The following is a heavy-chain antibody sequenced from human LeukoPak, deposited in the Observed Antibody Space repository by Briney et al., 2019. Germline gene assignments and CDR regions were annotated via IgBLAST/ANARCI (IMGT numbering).Heavy chain of an antibody. CDR1: GYTFTSYD. CDR2: MNPSSGNT. J-gene: IGHJ4*02. Sequence: GASVKVSCKASGYTFTSYDINWVRQATGQGLEWMGWMNPSSGNTGYAQKFQGRVTMTRNTSISTDYMELSSLRSEDTAVYYCARGQSGWHGLDFDYWGQGTLVTVSS. V-gene: IGHV1-8*01. CDR3: ARGQSGWHGLDFDY. D-gene: IGHD6-19*01.